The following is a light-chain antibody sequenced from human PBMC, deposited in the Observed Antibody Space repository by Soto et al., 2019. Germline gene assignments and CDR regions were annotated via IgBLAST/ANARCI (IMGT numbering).Light chain of an antibody. V-gene: IGLV2-14*01. CDR1: SSDVGGYNY. J-gene: IGLJ2*01. Sequence: QSALTPPASVSGSPGQSITISCTGTSSDVGGYNYVSWYQQHPGKAPKLMIYDVSNRPSGVSNRFSGSKSGNTASLTISGLQAEDEADYYCSSYTSSSTLVFGGGTKL. CDR2: DVS. CDR3: SSYTSSSTLV.